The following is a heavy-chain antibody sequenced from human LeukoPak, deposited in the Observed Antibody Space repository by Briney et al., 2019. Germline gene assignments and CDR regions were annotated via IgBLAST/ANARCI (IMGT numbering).Heavy chain of an antibody. D-gene: IGHD3-22*01. CDR2: ISSSGGTI. CDR1: GFTFSSYE. V-gene: IGHV3-48*03. Sequence: GGSLRLSCAASGFTFSSYEMNWVRQAPGKGLEWVSYISSSGGTIHYADSVQGRFTISRDNAKNSLFLQMNSLRAEDTAVYYCARVISKDSSGYYYEVFDYWGQGTLVTVSS. J-gene: IGHJ4*02. CDR3: ARVISKDSSGYYYEVFDY.